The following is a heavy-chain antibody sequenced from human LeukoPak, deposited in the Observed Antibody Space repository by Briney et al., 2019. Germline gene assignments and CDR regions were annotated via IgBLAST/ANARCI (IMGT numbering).Heavy chain of an antibody. CDR1: GFTFSPYW. CDR3: ARSDWFDP. J-gene: IGHJ5*02. CDR2: IRSDGSTT. V-gene: IGHV3-74*01. Sequence: GGSLRLSCTASGFTFSPYWMHWVRQAPGKGLVWVSRIRSDGSTTTYADSVRGRFTISRDNAKNTLYLQMSNLRAEDTAVYYCARSDWFDPWGQGTLVTVSS.